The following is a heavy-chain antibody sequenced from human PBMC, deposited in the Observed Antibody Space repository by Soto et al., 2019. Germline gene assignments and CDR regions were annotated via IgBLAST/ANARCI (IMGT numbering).Heavy chain of an antibody. CDR1: GYTFTSYY. V-gene: IGHV1-46*01. Sequence: ASVKVSCKASGYTFTSYYMHWVRQAPGQGLEWMGIINPSGGSTSYAQKFQGRVTMTRDTSTSTVYMELSSLRSEDTAVYYCAGGKRYFDWSGDLDYWGQGXLVTVYS. J-gene: IGHJ4*02. D-gene: IGHD3-9*01. CDR3: AGGKRYFDWSGDLDY. CDR2: INPSGGST.